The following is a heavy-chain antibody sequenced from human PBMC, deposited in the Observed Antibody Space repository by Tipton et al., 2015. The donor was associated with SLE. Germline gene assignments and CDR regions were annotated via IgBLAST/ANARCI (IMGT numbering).Heavy chain of an antibody. CDR1: GFTFSKYW. J-gene: IGHJ4*02. D-gene: IGHD3-16*01. Sequence: SLRLSCAASGFTFSKYWMHWVRQAPGKGLEWFSAISGSGDSTYYADSVKGRFTISRDNSKNTLYLQMNSLRAEDTAVYYCAQGDSGTSRLLAFAYWGQGTLVTVSS. CDR2: ISGSGDST. CDR3: AQGDSGTSRLLAFAY. V-gene: IGHV3-23*01.